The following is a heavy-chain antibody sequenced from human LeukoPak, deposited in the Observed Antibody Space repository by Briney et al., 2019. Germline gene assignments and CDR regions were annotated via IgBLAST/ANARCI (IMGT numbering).Heavy chain of an antibody. CDR3: ARGYYYDNSGYYCDS. CDR2: INHSGST. V-gene: IGHV4-34*01. CDR1: GGSFSGFY. D-gene: IGHD3-22*01. Sequence: SETLSLTCAVYGGSFSGFYWTWIRQPPGKGLEWIGEINHSGSTNYNPSLKSRVTISVDTSKNQFSLKLSSVTAADTAVYYCARGYYYDNSGYYCDSWGQGTLVTVSS. J-gene: IGHJ5*01.